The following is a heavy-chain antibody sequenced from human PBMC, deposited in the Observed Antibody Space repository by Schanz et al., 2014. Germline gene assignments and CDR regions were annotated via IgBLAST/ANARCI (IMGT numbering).Heavy chain of an antibody. Sequence: QVQLEESGGGVVQPGGSLRLSCAASGFTFSDYYMSWIRQAPGKGLEWVSYISGSATTIYYADSVKGRFTISRDNAKLSLYLQMHTLRPEDTAVYYCARRRWDTLYVGYYFDYGGQGALVTVSS. V-gene: IGHV3-11*01. CDR3: ARRRWDTLYVGYYFDY. CDR2: ISGSATTI. J-gene: IGHJ4*02. CDR1: GFTFSDYY. D-gene: IGHD1-26*01.